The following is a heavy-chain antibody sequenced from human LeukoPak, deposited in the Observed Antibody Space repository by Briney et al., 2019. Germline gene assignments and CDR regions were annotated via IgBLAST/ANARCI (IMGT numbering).Heavy chain of an antibody. CDR2: VTGTGGST. D-gene: IGHD6-19*01. CDR3: AKNGYSSGWYPKN. J-gene: IGHJ4*02. CDR1: GFTFSNYG. Sequence: GGSLRLSCAASGFTFSNYGMSWVRQAPGKGLEWVSAVTGTGGSTYYADSVKGRFTISRDNSKNTLYLQMNSLRGEDTAIYYCAKNGYSSGWYPKNWGQGTLVTVSS. V-gene: IGHV3-23*01.